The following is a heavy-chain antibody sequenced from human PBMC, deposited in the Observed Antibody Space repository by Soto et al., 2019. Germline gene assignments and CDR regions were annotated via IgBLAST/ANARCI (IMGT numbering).Heavy chain of an antibody. D-gene: IGHD2-15*01. J-gene: IGHJ5*02. CDR2: ISGSGGST. CDR1: GFTFSSYA. Sequence: GSLRLSCAASGFTFSSYAMSWVRQAPGKGLEWVSAISGSGGSTYYADSVKGRFTISRDNSKNTLYLQMNSLRAEDTAVYYCAKELHIVVVVAATNHWFDPWGQGTLVTVSS. CDR3: AKELHIVVVVAATNHWFDP. V-gene: IGHV3-23*01.